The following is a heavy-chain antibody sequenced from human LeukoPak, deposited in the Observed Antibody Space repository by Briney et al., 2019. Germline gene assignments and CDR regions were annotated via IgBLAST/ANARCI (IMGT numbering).Heavy chain of an antibody. V-gene: IGHV4-34*01. D-gene: IGHD2/OR15-2a*01. CDR1: GGSFSDYY. CDR2: INHSGSS. Sequence: SETLSLTCAVYGGSFSDYYWTWIRQPPGKGLEWIGEINHSGSSNQNPSLKSRVTMSVDTSKNQFSLKLTSVTAADTAVYYCARPASPRERVLLYWGQGTLVTVSS. J-gene: IGHJ4*02. CDR3: ARPASPRERVLLY.